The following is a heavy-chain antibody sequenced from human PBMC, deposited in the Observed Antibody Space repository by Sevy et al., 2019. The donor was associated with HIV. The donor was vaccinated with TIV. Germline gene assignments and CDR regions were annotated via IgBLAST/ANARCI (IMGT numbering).Heavy chain of an antibody. CDR3: ARDLPHYYDSSGYYYGMDV. CDR2: ISAYNGNT. Sequence: ASVKVSCKASGYTFTSYGISWVRQAPGQGLEWMGWISAYNGNTNYAQKLQGRVTMTTDTSTSTAYMELRSLRSDDTAMYYCARDLPHYYDSSGYYYGMDVWGQGTTVTVSS. CDR1: GYTFTSYG. V-gene: IGHV1-18*01. J-gene: IGHJ6*02. D-gene: IGHD3-22*01.